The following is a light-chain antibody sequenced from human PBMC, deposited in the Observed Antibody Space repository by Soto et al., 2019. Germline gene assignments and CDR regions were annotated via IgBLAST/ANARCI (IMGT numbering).Light chain of an antibody. CDR2: EAS. V-gene: IGKV1-39*01. CDR3: EQSYRTPPT. Sequence: DIQMTQSPSSLSESIGDRVTITCRESQRIGNNLNWYQQNPGKAPKLLISEASTLQRGVPSRFSGSGSGTDFTLTISSLQPEDFATYYCEQSYRTPPTFGQGNKVEI. J-gene: IGKJ1*01. CDR1: QRIGNN.